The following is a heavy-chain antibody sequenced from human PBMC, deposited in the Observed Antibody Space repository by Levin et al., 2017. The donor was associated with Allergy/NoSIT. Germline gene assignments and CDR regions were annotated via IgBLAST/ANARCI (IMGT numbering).Heavy chain of an antibody. V-gene: IGHV1-2*02. Sequence: GGSLRLSCKASGYTFTGYHVHWLRQAPGQGLEWMGWVNPNSGDTMYAQNFQGRVTMTRDTSINTAYMELSRLTSDDTAVYYCARNWEGVDYWGQGTLVTVSS. D-gene: IGHD7-27*01. J-gene: IGHJ4*02. CDR3: ARNWEGVDY. CDR2: VNPNSGDT. CDR1: GYTFTGYH.